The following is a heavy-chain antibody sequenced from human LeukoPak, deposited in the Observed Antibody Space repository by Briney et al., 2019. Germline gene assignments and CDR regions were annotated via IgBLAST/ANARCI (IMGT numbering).Heavy chain of an antibody. J-gene: IGHJ4*02. V-gene: IGHV3-21*01. CDR3: ARDPATTVTTYAY. Sequence: GGSLRLSCAASGFTFSSYSMNWVRQAPGKGLEWVSSISSSSSYIYYADSVKGRFTISRDNAKNSLYLQMNSLRPEDTAVYYCARDPATTVTTYAYWGQGTLVTVSS. CDR1: GFTFSSYS. D-gene: IGHD4-17*01. CDR2: ISSSSSYI.